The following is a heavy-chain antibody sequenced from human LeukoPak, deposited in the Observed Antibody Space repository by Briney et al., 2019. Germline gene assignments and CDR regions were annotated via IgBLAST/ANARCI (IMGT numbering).Heavy chain of an antibody. Sequence: PGGSLRLSCEASEFTFSTYEMNWARQAPGKGLEWIAHIMGGGRVIYYKDSVKGRFIISRDNAKKSLFLQMNSLRVEDTAVYYCWGTDKTGPETFDVWGLGTMVTVSS. CDR2: IMGGGRVI. J-gene: IGHJ3*01. V-gene: IGHV3-48*03. D-gene: IGHD3-16*01. CDR3: WGTDKTGPETFDV. CDR1: EFTFSTYE.